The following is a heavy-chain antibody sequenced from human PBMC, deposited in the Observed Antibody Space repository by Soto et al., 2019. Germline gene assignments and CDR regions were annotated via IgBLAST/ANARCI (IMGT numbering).Heavy chain of an antibody. CDR2: ISYDGSNK. Sequence: GGSLRLSCAASGFTFSSYAMHWVRQAPGKGLEWVAVISYDGSNKYYADSVKGRFTISRDNSKNTLYLQMNSLRAEDTAVYYCARDRVLLWFGELPAMDYYYYYDMDVWGQGTTVTVSS. D-gene: IGHD3-10*01. V-gene: IGHV3-30-3*01. J-gene: IGHJ6*02. CDR3: ARDRVLLWFGELPAMDYYYYYDMDV. CDR1: GFTFSSYA.